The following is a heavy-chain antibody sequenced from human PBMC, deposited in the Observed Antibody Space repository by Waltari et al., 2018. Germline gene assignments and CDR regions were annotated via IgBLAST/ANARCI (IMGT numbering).Heavy chain of an antibody. D-gene: IGHD3-10*01. V-gene: IGHV4-34*01. CDR2: ITHSGST. Sequence: QLQLQQWGAGLLKPSETLSLSCGVSGGSFSGYYWNWIRQPPGKGLEWIGEITHSGSTNYNPSLKSRLTISVDSSKNQFSLKLNSVTAADTAVYYCARSYGGAIRNFDYWGQGILVTVSS. CDR1: GGSFSGYY. J-gene: IGHJ4*02. CDR3: ARSYGGAIRNFDY.